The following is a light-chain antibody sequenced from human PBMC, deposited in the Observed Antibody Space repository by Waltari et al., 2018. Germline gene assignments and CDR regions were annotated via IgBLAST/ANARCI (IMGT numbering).Light chain of an antibody. V-gene: IGKV3-20*01. CDR2: GIF. CDR3: QHYVMLPVT. J-gene: IGKJ1*01. Sequence: EIVLTQSPGTLSLSPGERATLSCRTSQSVSRALAWYQQKPGQAPRFLIYGIFNRATGIPDRFSGSGSVTDFSLTISRLEPEDFAVYYCQHYVMLPVTFGQGTRVEVK. CDR1: QSVSRA.